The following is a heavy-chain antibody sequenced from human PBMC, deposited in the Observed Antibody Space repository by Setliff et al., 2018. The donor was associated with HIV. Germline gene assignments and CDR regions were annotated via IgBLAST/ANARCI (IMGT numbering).Heavy chain of an antibody. V-gene: IGHV4-39*07. D-gene: IGHD1-26*01. CDR3: AKTSVGATGLYAFDI. CDR1: GGSMTSSNYY. CDR2: ISSSGST. Sequence: SETLSLTCTVSGGSMTSSNYYWGWIRQSPGRGLEWIGSISSSGSTTYHPSLRSLVTVSAATSKNQFSLKLTSVTAADTAVYYCAKTSVGATGLYAFDIWGQGTMVTVSS. J-gene: IGHJ3*02.